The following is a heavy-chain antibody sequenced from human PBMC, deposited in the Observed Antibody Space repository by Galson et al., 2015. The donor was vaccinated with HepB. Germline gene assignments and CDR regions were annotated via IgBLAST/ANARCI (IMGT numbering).Heavy chain of an antibody. CDR3: ARQPAHTSFMITFGGVIVIDAFDI. V-gene: IGHV5-51*01. Sequence: QSGAEVKKPGESLKISCKGSGYSFTSYWIGWVRQMPGKGLEWMGIIYPGDSDTRYSPSFQGQVTISADKSISTAYLQWSSLKASDTAMYYCARQPAHTSFMITFGGVIVIDAFDIWGQGTMVTVSS. CDR1: GYSFTSYW. J-gene: IGHJ3*02. CDR2: IYPGDSDT. D-gene: IGHD3-16*02.